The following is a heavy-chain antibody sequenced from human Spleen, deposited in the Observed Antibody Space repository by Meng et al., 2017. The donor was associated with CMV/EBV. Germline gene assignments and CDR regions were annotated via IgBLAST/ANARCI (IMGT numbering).Heavy chain of an antibody. J-gene: IGHJ4*02. CDR1: GFSFSDYS. CDR3: AREEEYCSSTSCYGYFDS. D-gene: IGHD2-2*01. V-gene: IGHV3-48*04. CDR2: ISSSGSTI. Sequence: GESLKISCAASGFSFSDYSIDWVHQAPGKGLEWVSYISSSGSTIYYADSVKGRFTISRDNAKNSLYMQMNSLRAEDTAVYYCAREEEYCSSTSCYGYFDSWGQGTLVTVSS.